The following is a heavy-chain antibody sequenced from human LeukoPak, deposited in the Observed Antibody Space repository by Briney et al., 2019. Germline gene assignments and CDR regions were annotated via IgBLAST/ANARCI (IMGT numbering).Heavy chain of an antibody. D-gene: IGHD1-1*01. CDR1: GFTFSTYS. J-gene: IGHJ4*02. CDR2: ISSSSNTI. Sequence: GGSLRLSCAASGFTFSTYSMNWVRQAPGKGLEWLSYISSSSNTIYYADSMKGRFTISRDNAKNSLYLQMSSLRAEDTAVYYCARSSYTPLDYWGQGTLVTVSS. CDR3: ARSSYTPLDY. V-gene: IGHV3-48*01.